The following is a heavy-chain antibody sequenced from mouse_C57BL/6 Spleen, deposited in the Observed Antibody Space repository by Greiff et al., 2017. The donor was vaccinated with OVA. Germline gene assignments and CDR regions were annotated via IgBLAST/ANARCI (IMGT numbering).Heavy chain of an antibody. D-gene: IGHD2-3*01. Sequence: EVQVVESGEGLVKPGGSLKLSCAASGFTFSSSAMSWVRQTPEKRLEWVAYISSGGDYIYYADTVKGRFTISRDNSRNTLYLQMSSLKSEDTAMYYCTRDDGYYGGGAMDYWGQGTSVTVSS. CDR1: GFTFSSSA. CDR3: TRDDGYYGGGAMDY. J-gene: IGHJ4*01. CDR2: ISSGGDYI. V-gene: IGHV5-9-1*02.